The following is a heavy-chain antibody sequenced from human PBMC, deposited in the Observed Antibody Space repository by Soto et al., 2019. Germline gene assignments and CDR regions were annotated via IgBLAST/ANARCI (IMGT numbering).Heavy chain of an antibody. CDR1: GYIFTDYY. Sequence: QVQLEQSGADVKKPGASVKVSCKTSGYIFTDYYIHWVRQAPGQGLEWMGYINPKTGGTPYAQKFQGWVTMTRDTSVSTAYIDLSSLKFNDTAVYYCARDQGNSSSWPIDFWGQGTVVTVAS. J-gene: IGHJ4*02. D-gene: IGHD6-13*01. CDR3: ARDQGNSSSWPIDF. CDR2: INPKTGGT. V-gene: IGHV1-2*04.